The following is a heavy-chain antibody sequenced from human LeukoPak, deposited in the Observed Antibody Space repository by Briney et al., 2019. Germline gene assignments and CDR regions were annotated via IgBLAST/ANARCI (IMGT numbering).Heavy chain of an antibody. CDR1: GDSISSYY. J-gene: IGHJ3*02. D-gene: IGHD1-26*01. V-gene: IGHV4-59*01. CDR3: AKDRSDAFDI. Sequence: PSETLSLTCTVSGDSISSYYRSWIRQPPGKGLEWIGYIYYSGSTNYNPSLKSRVTILVDTSKNQFSLKLSSVTAADTAVYYCAKDRSDAFDIWGQGTMVTVSS. CDR2: IYYSGST.